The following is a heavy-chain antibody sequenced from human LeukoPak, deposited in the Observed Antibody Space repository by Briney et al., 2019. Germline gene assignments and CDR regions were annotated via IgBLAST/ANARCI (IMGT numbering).Heavy chain of an antibody. Sequence: PGGYLRLSCAASGFTFSNYAMHWVRQAPGKGLEWVAVIPYDGTNEYYADSVKGRFTISRDNSKNSLYLQMNSLRVEDTAVYYCARDAGNSGYDLFDFWGQGTLVTVSS. CDR1: GFTFSNYA. CDR3: ARDAGNSGYDLFDF. V-gene: IGHV3-30-3*01. D-gene: IGHD5-12*01. J-gene: IGHJ4*02. CDR2: IPYDGTNE.